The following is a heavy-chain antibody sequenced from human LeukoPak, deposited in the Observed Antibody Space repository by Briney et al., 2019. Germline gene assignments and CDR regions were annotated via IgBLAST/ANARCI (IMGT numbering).Heavy chain of an antibody. CDR1: GFTFSSYS. J-gene: IGHJ6*04. D-gene: IGHD6-19*01. CDR3: ATPGGVAVALMNV. Sequence: GGSLRLSCAASGFTFSSYSMNWVRQAPGKGLEWVLSISSSSSYIYYADSVKGRFTISRDKAKNSLYLQMNSLRAEDTAVYYCATPGGVAVALMNVWGKGTTVTVSS. V-gene: IGHV3-21*01. CDR2: ISSSSSYI.